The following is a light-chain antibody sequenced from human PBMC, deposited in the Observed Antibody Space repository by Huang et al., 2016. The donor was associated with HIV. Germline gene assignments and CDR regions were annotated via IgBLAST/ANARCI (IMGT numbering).Light chain of an antibody. V-gene: IGKV3-15*01. J-gene: IGKJ1*01. CDR1: QSVSSN. CDR2: GAS. Sequence: EIVMTQSPATLSVSPGERATLSCRASQSVSSNLAWYQQKPGQAPRLLIYGASTRATGIPDRFRGRGSGTEFTLTISSLQSEDFAVYYCQQYNNWQTFGQGTKVEIK. CDR3: QQYNNWQT.